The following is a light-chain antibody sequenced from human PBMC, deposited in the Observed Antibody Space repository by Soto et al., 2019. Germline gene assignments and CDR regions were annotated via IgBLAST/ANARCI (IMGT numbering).Light chain of an antibody. V-gene: IGKV3-15*01. CDR1: QSVSSN. J-gene: IGKJ1*01. CDR3: QQYDKWPLT. CDR2: TVS. Sequence: EIMMTQSPGTLSASPEEIATLSCRASQSVSSNLAWYQQKPGQAPRLLIYTVSTRATGIPARFSGSGSGTEFTLTISSLQSEDFAVYYCQQYDKWPLTFGQGTNVEIK.